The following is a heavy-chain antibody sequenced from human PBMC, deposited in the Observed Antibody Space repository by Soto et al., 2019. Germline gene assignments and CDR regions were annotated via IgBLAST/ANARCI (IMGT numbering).Heavy chain of an antibody. CDR1: GFTFSSYG. CDR2: IWYDGSNK. Sequence: PGGSLRLSCAASGFTFSSYGMHWVRQAPGKGLEWVAVIWYDGSNKYYADSVKGRFTISRDNSKNTLYLQMNSLRAEDTAVYYCASLGYYYGSGSYHDYWGQGTLVTVSS. CDR3: ASLGYYYGSGSYHDY. V-gene: IGHV3-33*08. D-gene: IGHD3-10*01. J-gene: IGHJ4*02.